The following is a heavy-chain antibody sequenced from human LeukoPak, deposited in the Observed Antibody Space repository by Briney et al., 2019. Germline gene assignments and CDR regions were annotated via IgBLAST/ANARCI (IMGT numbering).Heavy chain of an antibody. V-gene: IGHV4-59*08. Sequence: SETLSLTCTVSGGSISIYYWSWIRQPPGKGLEWIGYIYYSGSTNYNPSLKSRVTISIDTSKNQFSLKLSSVTAADTAVYYCARHFAYGGNSGGYYFDYWGQGTLVTVSS. CDR1: GGSISIYY. D-gene: IGHD4-23*01. CDR3: ARHFAYGGNSGGYYFDY. CDR2: IYYSGST. J-gene: IGHJ4*02.